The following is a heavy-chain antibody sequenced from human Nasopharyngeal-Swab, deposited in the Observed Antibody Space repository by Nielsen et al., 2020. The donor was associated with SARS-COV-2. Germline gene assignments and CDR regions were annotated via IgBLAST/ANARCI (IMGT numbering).Heavy chain of an antibody. Sequence: GESLKISCAASGFSYRNYDMHWDRQATGKSLEWVSTIGTAGDQYYPGSVKGRFTIYRENAKNSLYLQMNSLRAGDTAVYYCVRGTMVRGILGRVQDCPYNYGMVVWDQGTTVTVSS. CDR3: VRGTMVRGILGRVQDCPYNYGMVV. CDR1: GFSYRNYD. D-gene: IGHD3-10*01. CDR2: IGTAGDQ. J-gene: IGHJ6*02. V-gene: IGHV3-13*04.